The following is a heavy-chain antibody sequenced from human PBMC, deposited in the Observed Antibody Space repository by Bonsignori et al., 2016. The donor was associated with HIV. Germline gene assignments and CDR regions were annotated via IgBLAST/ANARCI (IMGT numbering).Heavy chain of an antibody. Sequence: GESLKISCVAPRIGLGTYAMAWVRQTPERGLEWISSIGGTSDYTHYAESVWGRFTISRDNARNSLFLEMNSLRAEDTASYFCVGENVAKFDIWGQGTLVTVSS. CDR2: IGGTSDYT. CDR1: RIGLGTYA. J-gene: IGHJ4*02. CDR3: VGENVAKFDI. V-gene: IGHV3-21*01. D-gene: IGHD1-1*01.